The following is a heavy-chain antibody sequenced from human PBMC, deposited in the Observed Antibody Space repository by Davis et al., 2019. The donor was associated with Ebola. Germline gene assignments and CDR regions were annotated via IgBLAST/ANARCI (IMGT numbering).Heavy chain of an antibody. J-gene: IGHJ2*01. CDR2: ISSSSSYI. CDR3: ARDVAYSSTWYPPPGYFDL. V-gene: IGHV3-21*01. Sequence: GGSLRLSCAASGFTFSSYSMNWVRQAPGKGLEWVSSISSSSSYIYYADSVKGRFTISRDNAKNSLYLQMNSLRAEDTAVYYCARDVAYSSTWYPPPGYFDLWGRGTLVTDSS. D-gene: IGHD6-13*01. CDR1: GFTFSSYS.